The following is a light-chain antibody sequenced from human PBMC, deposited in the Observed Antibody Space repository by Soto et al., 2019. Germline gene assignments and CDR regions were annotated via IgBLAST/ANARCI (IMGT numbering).Light chain of an antibody. CDR3: QQASSFPLT. CDR2: TAS. V-gene: IGKV1D-12*01. Sequence: DIQMTQSPSSVSASVGDRVTISCRASQGINSWLAWYQQKPGKAPELLIYTASNLESGVPSRFSGSGSGTDFTLTINSLQPEDFATYYCQQASSFPLTFGGGTRVEIK. J-gene: IGKJ4*01. CDR1: QGINSW.